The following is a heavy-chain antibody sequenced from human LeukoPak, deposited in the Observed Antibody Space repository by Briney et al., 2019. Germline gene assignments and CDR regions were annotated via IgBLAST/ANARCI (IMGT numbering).Heavy chain of an antibody. D-gene: IGHD3-10*01. CDR3: ARDPYYYGSGSYAAQAPNY. CDR2: ISAYNGNT. Sequence: ASVKVSCKASGYTFTSYGISWVRQAPGQGLEWMGWISAYNGNTNYAQKLQGRVTMTTDTSTRTAYMELRSLRSDDTVVYYCARDPYYYGSGSYAAQAPNYWGQGTLVTVSS. CDR1: GYTFTSYG. J-gene: IGHJ4*02. V-gene: IGHV1-18*01.